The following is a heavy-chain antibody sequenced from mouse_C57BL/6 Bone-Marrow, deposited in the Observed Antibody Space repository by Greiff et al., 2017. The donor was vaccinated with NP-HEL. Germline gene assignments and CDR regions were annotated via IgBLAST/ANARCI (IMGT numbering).Heavy chain of an antibody. D-gene: IGHD1-1*01. Sequence: QVQLQQSGAELARPGASVKLSCKASGYTFTSYGISWVKQRTGQGLEWIGEIYPRSGNTYYNEKFKGKATLTADKSSSTAYMELRSLKSEDSAVYFCARAGLLDWYFDVWGTGTTVTVSS. J-gene: IGHJ1*03. CDR2: IYPRSGNT. CDR3: ARAGLLDWYFDV. V-gene: IGHV1-81*01. CDR1: GYTFTSYG.